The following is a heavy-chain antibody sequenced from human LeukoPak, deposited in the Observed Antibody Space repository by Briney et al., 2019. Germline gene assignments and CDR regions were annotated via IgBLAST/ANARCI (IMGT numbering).Heavy chain of an antibody. D-gene: IGHD3-22*01. Sequence: GGSLRLSCAASGFTFSSYGMHWVLQAPGKGLEWVAFIRYDGSNKYYADSVKGRFTISRDNSKNTLYLQMNSLRAEDTAVYYCAKDLPYYYDSSGIDYWGQGTLVTVSS. CDR3: AKDLPYYYDSSGIDY. CDR1: GFTFSSYG. CDR2: IRYDGSNK. J-gene: IGHJ4*02. V-gene: IGHV3-30*02.